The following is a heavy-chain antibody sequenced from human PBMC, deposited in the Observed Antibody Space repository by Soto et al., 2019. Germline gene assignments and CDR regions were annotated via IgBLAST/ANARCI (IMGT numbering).Heavy chain of an antibody. CDR2: ISACDGST. Sequence: VTEVCWAAGWTSISCSNRWGRQAAGRGVVGMGWISACDGSTYYAESLQGRVTMTTDTSKSTAYMELRSLRADDTAVYYCAGEWFEEVVYSCEHWWPGAQVIVPS. V-gene: IGHV1-18*01. CDR3: AGEWFEEVVYSCEH. J-gene: IGHJ1*01. D-gene: IGHD3-10*01. CDR1: GWTSISCS.